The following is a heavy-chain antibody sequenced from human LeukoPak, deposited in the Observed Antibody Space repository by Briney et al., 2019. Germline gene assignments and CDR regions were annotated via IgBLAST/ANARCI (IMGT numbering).Heavy chain of an antibody. Sequence: GASVKVSCKASGYTFTSYAMNWVRQAPGQGLEWMGWINTNTGNPTYAQGFTGRFVFSLDTSVSTAYLQISSLKAEDTAVYYCARFGRDPGIAVAGFAYYYYYYMDVWGKGTTVTVSS. CDR1: GYTFTSYA. CDR2: INTNTGNP. CDR3: ARFGRDPGIAVAGFAYYYYYYMDV. V-gene: IGHV7-4-1*02. J-gene: IGHJ6*03. D-gene: IGHD6-13*01.